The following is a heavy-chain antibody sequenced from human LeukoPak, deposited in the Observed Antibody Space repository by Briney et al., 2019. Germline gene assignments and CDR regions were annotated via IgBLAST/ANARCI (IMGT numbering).Heavy chain of an antibody. J-gene: IGHJ4*02. CDR2: IYHSGST. CDR3: ARGPTRQYFDS. CDR1: GGSISSGGYS. V-gene: IGHV4-30-2*01. D-gene: IGHD6-6*01. Sequence: SETLSLTCAVSGGSISSGGYSWSWIRQPPGKGLEWIGYIYHSGSTYYNPSLKSRVTISVDRSKNQFSLKLSSVTAADTAVYYCARGPTRQYFDSWGRGTLVTVSS.